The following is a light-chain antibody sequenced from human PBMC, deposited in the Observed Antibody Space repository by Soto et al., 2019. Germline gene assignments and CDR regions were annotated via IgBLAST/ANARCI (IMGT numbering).Light chain of an antibody. Sequence: EMVMTQSPATLSVSPGERATLSCRASQSFNSNLAWYQQKPGQAPRLLIYGGSSRATGIPVRFSGSGSETDFTLTITRLEPEDFAVYYCQQYSSSRTFGQGTKVDIK. V-gene: IGKV3-20*01. CDR1: QSFNSN. CDR2: GGS. CDR3: QQYSSSRT. J-gene: IGKJ1*01.